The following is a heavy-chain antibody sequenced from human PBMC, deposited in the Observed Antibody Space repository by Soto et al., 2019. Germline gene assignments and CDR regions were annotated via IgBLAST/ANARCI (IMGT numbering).Heavy chain of an antibody. J-gene: IGHJ5*02. Sequence: QVQLVQSGAEVKKPGASVKVSCKASGYTFSSYDINWVRQATGQGLEWMGWMNPNSGNTGYAQKFQGRVTMTRNTAISTAYMEQSSLRSKDTAVYYCASRDSRWERHWLDPWGQGTLVTVSS. V-gene: IGHV1-8*01. CDR2: MNPNSGNT. CDR3: ASRDSRWERHWLDP. CDR1: GYTFSSYD. D-gene: IGHD1-26*01.